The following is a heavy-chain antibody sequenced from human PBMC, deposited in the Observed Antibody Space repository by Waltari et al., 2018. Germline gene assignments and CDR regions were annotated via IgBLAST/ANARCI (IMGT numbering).Heavy chain of an antibody. CDR1: GGSISSYY. V-gene: IGHV4-59*01. Sequence: QVQLQESGPGLVKPSETLSLTCTVSGGSISSYYWSWIRPPPGKGLEWIGYIYYSGSTNYNPSLKSRVTISVDTSKNQFSLKLSSVTAADTAVYYCARSLGYCSGGSCLNWFDPWGQGTLVTVSS. D-gene: IGHD2-15*01. CDR3: ARSLGYCSGGSCLNWFDP. J-gene: IGHJ5*02. CDR2: IYYSGST.